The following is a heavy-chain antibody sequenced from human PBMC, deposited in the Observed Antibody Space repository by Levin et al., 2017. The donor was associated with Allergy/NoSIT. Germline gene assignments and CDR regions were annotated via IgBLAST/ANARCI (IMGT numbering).Heavy chain of an antibody. V-gene: IGHV4-34*01. CDR2: INHSGST. CDR1: GGSFSGYY. J-gene: IGHJ3*01. D-gene: IGHD3-22*01. Sequence: SETLSLTCAVYGGSFSGYYWSWIRQPPGKGLEWIGEINHSGSTNYNPSLKSRVTISVDTSKNQFSLKLSSVTAADTAVYYCARAMSDYYDSSGSGLLWGQGTMVTVSS. CDR3: ARAMSDYYDSSGSGLL.